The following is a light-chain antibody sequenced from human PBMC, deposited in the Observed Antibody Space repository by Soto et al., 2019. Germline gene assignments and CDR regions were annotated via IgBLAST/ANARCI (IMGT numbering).Light chain of an antibody. J-gene: IGLJ3*02. Sequence: QSALTQPASVSGSPGQSITISCTGTSSDVGYDNYVSWFQQHPGKAPKLMMYEVSRRPSGVSNRFSGSKSANTASLTISGLQAEDEADYYCTSHTASSTWVFGGGTKVTVL. CDR1: SSDVGYDNY. CDR2: EVS. CDR3: TSHTASSTWV. V-gene: IGLV2-14*01.